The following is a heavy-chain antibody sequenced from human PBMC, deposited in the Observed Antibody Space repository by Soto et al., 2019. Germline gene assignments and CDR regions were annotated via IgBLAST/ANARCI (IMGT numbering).Heavy chain of an antibody. CDR3: ARDHGVGGPRSPYY. J-gene: IGHJ4*02. V-gene: IGHV4-59*01. Sequence: WTWIRQSPGKGLEWIGYVLDSGSTSYNPSLRSRVTISLDTSKNQFSLKLSSVTAADTAVYYCARDHGVGGPRSPYYWGQGALVTVSS. D-gene: IGHD1-26*01. CDR2: VLDSGST.